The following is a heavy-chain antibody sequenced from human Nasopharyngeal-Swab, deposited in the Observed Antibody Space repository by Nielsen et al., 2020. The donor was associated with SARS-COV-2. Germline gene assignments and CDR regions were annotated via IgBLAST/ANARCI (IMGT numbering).Heavy chain of an antibody. V-gene: IGHV1-2*05. CDR3: ARGLMEYGSGSYEDEEWFDP. Sequence: ASVKVSCKASGYTFTSYYMHWVRQAPGQGLEWMGRINPNSGGTNYAQKFQGRVTMTRDTSISTAYMELSRLRSDDTVVYYCARGLMEYGSGSYEDEEWFDPWGQGTLVTVSS. J-gene: IGHJ5*02. D-gene: IGHD3-10*01. CDR1: GYTFTSYY. CDR2: INPNSGGT.